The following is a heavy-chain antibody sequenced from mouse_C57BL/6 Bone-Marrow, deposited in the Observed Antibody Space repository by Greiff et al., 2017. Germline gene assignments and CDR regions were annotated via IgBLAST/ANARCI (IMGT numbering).Heavy chain of an antibody. V-gene: IGHV1-55*01. Sequence: VQLQQPGAELVKPGASVKMSCKASGYTFTSYWLTWVKQRPGQGLEWIGGIYPGSGSTNYNAKFKSKATLTVDTSSSTASMHLSSLTSADSAVYYCARREGNYAGYWGQGTTLTVSS. CDR2: IYPGSGST. CDR3: ARREGNYAGY. J-gene: IGHJ2*01. CDR1: GYTFTSYW. D-gene: IGHD2-1*01.